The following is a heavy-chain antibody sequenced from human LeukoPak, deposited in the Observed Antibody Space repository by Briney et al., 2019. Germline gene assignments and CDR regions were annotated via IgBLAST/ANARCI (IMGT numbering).Heavy chain of an antibody. V-gene: IGHV4-34*01. Sequence: SETLSLTCAVYGGSFSGYYWSWIRQPPGKGLEWIGEINHSGSTNYNPSLKSRVTISVDTSKNQFSLKLSSVTAADTAVYYCARGRNLVVPAVMGALDYYYYMDVWGKGTTVTVSS. D-gene: IGHD2-2*01. CDR1: GGSFSGYY. CDR3: ARGRNLVVPAVMGALDYYYYMDV. CDR2: INHSGST. J-gene: IGHJ6*03.